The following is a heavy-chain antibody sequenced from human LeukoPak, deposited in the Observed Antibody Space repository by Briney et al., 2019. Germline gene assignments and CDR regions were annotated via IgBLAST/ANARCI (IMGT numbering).Heavy chain of an antibody. D-gene: IGHD3-3*01. CDR3: ARGPNYNLWSGFWTFNYMGV. Sequence: GASVKVSSKPSGDTFSSHDFSWVRQATGQGLEWMGWMNPKTGGTGYAQKFQGRVTMTRDTSIGTAYMELSSLTSEDTAIYYCARGPNYNLWSGFWTFNYMGVWGEGGTVGVCS. J-gene: IGHJ6*03. CDR2: MNPKTGGT. V-gene: IGHV1-8*01. CDR1: GDTFSSHD.